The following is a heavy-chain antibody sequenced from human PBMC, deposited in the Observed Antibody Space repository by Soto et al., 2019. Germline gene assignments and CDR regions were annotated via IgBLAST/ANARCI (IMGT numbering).Heavy chain of an antibody. CDR3: ARELNGAGSYYYYGMDV. D-gene: IGHD1-1*01. CDR2: IIPIIGTT. Sequence: QVQLVQSGAEVKKPGSSVKVSCKVSGGTFSSFGVTWVRQAPGQGLEWMGGIIPIIGTTKCAQKFQGRFTITADVSTGTAYMDLSSLRSEDTAVYYCARELNGAGSYYYYGMDVWGQGTTVTVSS. CDR1: GGTFSSFG. J-gene: IGHJ6*02. V-gene: IGHV1-69*01.